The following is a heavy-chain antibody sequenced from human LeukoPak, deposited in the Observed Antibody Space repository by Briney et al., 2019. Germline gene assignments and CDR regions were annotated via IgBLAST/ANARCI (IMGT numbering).Heavy chain of an antibody. CDR1: GYSISSDYY. J-gene: IGHJ4*02. CDR2: IFHSGSS. V-gene: IGHV4-38-2*01. D-gene: IGHD3-22*01. Sequence: SSETLSLTCAVSGYSISSDYYCGWIRQPPGKGLEWIGSIFHSGSSFYNPSLKSRFTISVDTSKNQFSLKLSSVTAADTAVYYCARVRSDYYDSTAGGFDYWGQGTLVTVSS. CDR3: ARVRSDYYDSTAGGFDY.